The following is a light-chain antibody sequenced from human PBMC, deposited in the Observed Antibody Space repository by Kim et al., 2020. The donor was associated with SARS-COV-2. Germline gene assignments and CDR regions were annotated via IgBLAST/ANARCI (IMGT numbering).Light chain of an antibody. CDR2: QDT. CDR3: QAWDSSTYV. V-gene: IGLV3-1*01. J-gene: IGLJ1*01. Sequence: SVSPGQTASITCSGDKLGDKYACWYQQKPGQSPVLVIYQDTKRPSGIPERFSGSNSGNTATLTISGTQAMDEADYYCQAWDSSTYVFGPGTKVTV. CDR1: KLGDKY.